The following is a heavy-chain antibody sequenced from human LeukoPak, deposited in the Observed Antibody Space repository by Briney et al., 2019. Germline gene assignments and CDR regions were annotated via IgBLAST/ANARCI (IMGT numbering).Heavy chain of an antibody. V-gene: IGHV3-74*01. J-gene: IGHJ4*02. CDR1: GFTFSSYW. CDR3: ARDGYSFGHDFGY. CDR2: IKGDGSST. Sequence: GGSLRLSCAASGFTFSSYWMHWVRHTPGKGLVWVSRIKGDGSSTSYADSVKGRFTISRDNAKNTLYLQMNSLRAEDTAVYYCARDGYSFGHDFGYWGQGTLVTVSS. D-gene: IGHD5-18*01.